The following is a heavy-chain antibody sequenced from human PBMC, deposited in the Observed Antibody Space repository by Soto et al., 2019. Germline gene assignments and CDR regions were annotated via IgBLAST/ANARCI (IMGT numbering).Heavy chain of an antibody. CDR1: GGSFSGYY. CDR3: ARSSGSYQVTFDP. V-gene: IGHV4-34*09. CDR2: IYYSGST. J-gene: IGHJ5*02. D-gene: IGHD1-26*01. Sequence: SETLSLTCAVYGGSFSGYYWSWIRQPPGKGLEWIGYIYYSGSTNYNPSLKSRVTISVDTSKNQFSLKLSSVTAADTAVYYCARSSGSYQVTFDPWGQGTLVTVSS.